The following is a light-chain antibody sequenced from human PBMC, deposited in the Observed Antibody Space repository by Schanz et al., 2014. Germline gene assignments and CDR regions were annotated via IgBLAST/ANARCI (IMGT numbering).Light chain of an antibody. V-gene: IGKV3-11*01. CDR1: QSVSGC. CDR2: DAS. J-gene: IGKJ4*01. Sequence: EIVLTQSPATLSLSPGESATLSCRASQSVSGCLAWYQQKPGQAPRLLIYDASSRATGIPARFSGSGSGTDFTLTISTLEPEDFAVYYCQQRSNWPPALTFGGGTKVEI. CDR3: QQRSNWPPALT.